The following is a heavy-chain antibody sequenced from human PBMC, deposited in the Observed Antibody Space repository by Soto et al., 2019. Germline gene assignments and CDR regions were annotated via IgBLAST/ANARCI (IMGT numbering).Heavy chain of an antibody. Sequence: QVQLVESGGGVVQPGRSLRLSCTASGFTFSNYGMHWVRQAPGKGLEWVAVIWYDGSNKFYADSVKGRFTISRDNSKNTLYLQMSSLRAEDTAVYYCAGTTTTVTIVDYWGQGTLVTVSS. J-gene: IGHJ4*02. CDR2: IWYDGSNK. D-gene: IGHD4-17*01. V-gene: IGHV3-33*01. CDR3: AGTTTTVTIVDY. CDR1: GFTFSNYG.